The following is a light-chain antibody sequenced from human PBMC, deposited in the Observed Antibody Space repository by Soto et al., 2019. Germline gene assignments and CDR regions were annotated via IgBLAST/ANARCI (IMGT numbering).Light chain of an antibody. CDR3: QVRTNWSIA. CDR2: GAS. J-gene: IGKJ5*01. CDR1: QSLTRN. Sequence: EIVMTQSPGTLSVSPGERITLSCRASQSLTRNLAWYQHKPGQSPRLLIYGASARATGIPARFSGGGSGTDFTLTISSLEPEDFAVYYCQVRTNWSIAFGRGTRLEI. V-gene: IGKV3-15*01.